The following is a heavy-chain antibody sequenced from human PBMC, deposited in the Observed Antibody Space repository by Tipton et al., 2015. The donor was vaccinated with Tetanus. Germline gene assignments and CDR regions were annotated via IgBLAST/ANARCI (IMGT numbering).Heavy chain of an antibody. V-gene: IGHV3-53*01. CDR1: GFIVSSHY. J-gene: IGHJ5*01. CDR3: GRLIRGVILTRVIDS. CDR2: MYSGGDT. Sequence: SLRLSCVASGFIVSSHYMSWVRQAPGKGLEWVSVMYSGGDTYYVDSEKGRFSISRDNAKNTLYLQMNSLRVEDTAVYYCGRLIRGVILTRVIDSWGQGALVTVSS. D-gene: IGHD3-10*01.